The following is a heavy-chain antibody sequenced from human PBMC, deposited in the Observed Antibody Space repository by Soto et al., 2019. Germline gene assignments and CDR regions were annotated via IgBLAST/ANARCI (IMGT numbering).Heavy chain of an antibody. CDR1: GGSISSGGYY. Sequence: PSETLSLTCTVSGGSISSGGYYWSWIRQHPGKGLEWIGYIYYSGSTYYNPSLKSRVTISVDTSKNQFSLKLSSVTAADTAVYYCARGLKPFDAVDYWRQGALVTASS. CDR3: ARGLKPFDAVDY. D-gene: IGHD2-8*01. J-gene: IGHJ4*02. V-gene: IGHV4-31*03. CDR2: IYYSGST.